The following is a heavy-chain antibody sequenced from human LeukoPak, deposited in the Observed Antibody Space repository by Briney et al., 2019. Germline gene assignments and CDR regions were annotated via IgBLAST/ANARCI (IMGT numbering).Heavy chain of an antibody. V-gene: IGHV3-21*01. CDR2: INSGNTYI. J-gene: IGHJ4*02. CDR3: ARAGSYSSSWYRDY. Sequence: GGSLRLSCAASGFTFSSYTMNWVRQAPGKGLEWVSLINSGNTYIHYADSVKGRFTISRDNAKNPLYLQMNSLRAEDTAVYYCARAGSYSSSWYRDYWGQGTLVTVSS. CDR1: GFTFSSYT. D-gene: IGHD6-13*01.